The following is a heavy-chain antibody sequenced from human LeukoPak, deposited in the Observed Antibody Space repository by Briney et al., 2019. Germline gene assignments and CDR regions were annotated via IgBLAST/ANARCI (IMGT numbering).Heavy chain of an antibody. V-gene: IGHV4-39*01. D-gene: IGHD3-22*01. J-gene: IGHJ4*02. Sequence: SETLSLTCTVSGGSISSSSYHWGWIRQPPGKGLEWIGSIYYSGSTYYNPSLKSRVTISVDTSENQFSLKLSSVTAADTAVYYCAATYYYDSSGYYWGQGTLVTVSS. CDR1: GGSISSSSYH. CDR3: AATYYYDSSGYY. CDR2: IYYSGST.